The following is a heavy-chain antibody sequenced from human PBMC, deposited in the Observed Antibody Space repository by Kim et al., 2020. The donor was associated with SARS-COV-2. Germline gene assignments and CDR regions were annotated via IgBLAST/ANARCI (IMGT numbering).Heavy chain of an antibody. J-gene: IGHJ4*02. Sequence: VKGRFTISRDNSKNTLYLQMNSLRAEDTAVYYCARDGYLDGGDTVYYFDYWGQGTLVTVSS. D-gene: IGHD2-21*02. CDR3: ARDGYLDGGDTVYYFDY. V-gene: IGHV3-30*01.